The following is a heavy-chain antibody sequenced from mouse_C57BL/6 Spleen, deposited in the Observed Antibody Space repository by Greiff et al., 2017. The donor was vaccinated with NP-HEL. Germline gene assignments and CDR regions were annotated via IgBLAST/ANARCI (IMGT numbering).Heavy chain of an antibody. CDR3: ARKGYGSSPGLYWYFDV. J-gene: IGHJ1*03. D-gene: IGHD1-1*01. V-gene: IGHV2-2*01. Sequence: VQLQQSGPGLVQPSQSLSITCTVSGFSLTSYGVHWVRQSPGKGLEWLGVIWSGGSTDYNAAFISRLSISKDNSKSQVFFKMNSLQADDTAIYYCARKGYGSSPGLYWYFDVWGTGTTVTVSS. CDR1: GFSLTSYG. CDR2: IWSGGST.